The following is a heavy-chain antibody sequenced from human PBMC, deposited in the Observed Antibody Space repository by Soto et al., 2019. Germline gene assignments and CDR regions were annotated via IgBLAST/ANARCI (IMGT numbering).Heavy chain of an antibody. V-gene: IGHV3-21*01. J-gene: IGHJ5*01. Sequence: EVQLVESGGGLVKPGGSLRLSCAASGFTLSSYSMNWVRQAPGKAPEWVASISGSSTYIYYADSVKGRFTISRDNAKNSLDLQMNSLRADDTAVYYCARDGDSAVVEFDSWGQGTLVTVSS. CDR1: GFTLSSYS. CDR2: ISGSSTYI. CDR3: ARDGDSAVVEFDS. D-gene: IGHD2-2*01.